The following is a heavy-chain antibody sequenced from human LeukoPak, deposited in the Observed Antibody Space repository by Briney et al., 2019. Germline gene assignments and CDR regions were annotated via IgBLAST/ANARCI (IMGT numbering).Heavy chain of an antibody. Sequence: SQTLSLTCTVSGGSISGGSYYWSWIRQPAWKGLEWIGRIYTSGSTNYNPPLKSRVTISVDTSKNQFSLKLSSVAAADTAVYYCARGPLPTAAAGLLKFDYWGEGTLVTVSS. D-gene: IGHD6-13*01. V-gene: IGHV4-61*02. CDR2: IYTSGST. J-gene: IGHJ4*02. CDR3: ARGPLPTAAAGLLKFDY. CDR1: GGSISGGSYY.